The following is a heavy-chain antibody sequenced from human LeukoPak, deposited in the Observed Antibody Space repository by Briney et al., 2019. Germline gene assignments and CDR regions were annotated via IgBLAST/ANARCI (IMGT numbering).Heavy chain of an antibody. CDR3: ASEDTAMDNSFDY. J-gene: IGHJ4*02. Sequence: GGSLRLSCAASGFTVSSNYMSWVRQAPGKGLEWVSVIYSGGSTYYADSVKGRFTISRDKSKNTLYLQMNSLRAEDTAVNYCASEDTAMDNSFDYWRQGTLVTISS. V-gene: IGHV3-53*01. CDR1: GFTVSSNY. D-gene: IGHD5-18*01. CDR2: IYSGGST.